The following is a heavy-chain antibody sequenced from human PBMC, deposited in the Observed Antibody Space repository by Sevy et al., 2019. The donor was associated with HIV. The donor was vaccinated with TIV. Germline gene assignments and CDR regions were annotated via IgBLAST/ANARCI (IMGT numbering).Heavy chain of an antibody. CDR2: IKQDGSVK. D-gene: IGHD6-13*01. Sequence: GGSLRLSCAASGFSLNSYWMSWVRQAPGKGLEWVANIKQDGSVKYYVDSVKGRFTISRDNARNLLYLQMNSLRAEDTALYYSVRAISADGSFWGQGTLVTVSS. J-gene: IGHJ4*02. CDR3: VRAISADGSF. V-gene: IGHV3-7*01. CDR1: GFSLNSYW.